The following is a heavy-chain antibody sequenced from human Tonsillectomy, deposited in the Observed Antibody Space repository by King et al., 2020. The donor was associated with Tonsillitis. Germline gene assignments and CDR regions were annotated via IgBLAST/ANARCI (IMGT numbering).Heavy chain of an antibody. Sequence: QLVQSGAEVKKPGSSVKVSCKASGGTISSYAISWVRQAPGQGLEWMGGIIPIFGTANYAQKFQGRVTITADESTSTAYMELSSLRSEDTALYYCARGTTYYDFWSGYEDWYFDLWGRGTLVTVSS. J-gene: IGHJ2*01. D-gene: IGHD3-3*01. V-gene: IGHV1-69*01. CDR3: ARGTTYYDFWSGYEDWYFDL. CDR1: GGTISSYA. CDR2: IIPIFGTA.